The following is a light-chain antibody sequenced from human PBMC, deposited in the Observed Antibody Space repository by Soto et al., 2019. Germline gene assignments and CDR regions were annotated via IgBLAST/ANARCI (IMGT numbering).Light chain of an antibody. Sequence: EIVLTQSPATLSLSPGERATLSCRASQSVSNQLGWYQQKPGQAPRLLIFDTPNRATGIPARFSGSGSGTDFTLTISSLEPEDFAVYYCQQRLSWPITFGQGTRLEI. CDR1: QSVSNQ. CDR2: DTP. V-gene: IGKV3-11*01. CDR3: QQRLSWPIT. J-gene: IGKJ5*01.